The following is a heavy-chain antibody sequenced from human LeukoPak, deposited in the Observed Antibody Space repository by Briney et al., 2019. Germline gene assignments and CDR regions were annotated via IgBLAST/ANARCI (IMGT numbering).Heavy chain of an antibody. D-gene: IGHD3-10*01. CDR1: GGSISSANW. J-gene: IGHJ4*02. V-gene: IGHV4-4*02. CDR3: TSDLGSGRGYY. Sequence: ASGTLSLTCAVSGGSISSANWWTWVRQPPGKGLEWIGGIYHSGSTNYNPSLKGRVTISIDKSKNQFSLKLNSVTAADTAVYYCTSDLGSGRGYYWGQRTLLTVPS. CDR2: IYHSGST.